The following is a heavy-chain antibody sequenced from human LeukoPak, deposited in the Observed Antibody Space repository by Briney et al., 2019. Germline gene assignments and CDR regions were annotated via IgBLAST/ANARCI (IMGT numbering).Heavy chain of an antibody. CDR3: ASLDSSGYYYREATDY. CDR2: INHSGST. Sequence: PSETLSLTCAVYGGSFGGYYWSWIRQPPGKGLEWIGEINHSGSTNYNPSLKSRVTISVDTSKNQFSLKLSSVTAADTAVYYCASLDSSGYYYREATDYWGQGTLVTVSS. CDR1: GGSFGGYY. V-gene: IGHV4-34*01. J-gene: IGHJ4*02. D-gene: IGHD3-22*01.